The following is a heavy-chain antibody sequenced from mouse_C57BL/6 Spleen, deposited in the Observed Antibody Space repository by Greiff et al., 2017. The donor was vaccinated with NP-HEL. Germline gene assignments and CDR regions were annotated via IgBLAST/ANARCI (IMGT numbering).Heavy chain of an antibody. CDR3: ARTYYSNYENAMDY. CDR2: ISSGSSTI. Sequence: VHVKQSGGGLVKPGGSLKLSCAASGSTFSDYGMHWVRQAPEKGLEWVAYISSGSSTIYYADTVKGRFTISRDNAKNTLFLQMTSLRSEDTAMYYCARTYYSNYENAMDYWGQGTSVTVSS. CDR1: GSTFSDYG. D-gene: IGHD2-5*01. J-gene: IGHJ4*01. V-gene: IGHV5-17*01.